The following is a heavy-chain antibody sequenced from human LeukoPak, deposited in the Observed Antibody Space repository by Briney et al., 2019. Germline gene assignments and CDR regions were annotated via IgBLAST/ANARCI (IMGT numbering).Heavy chain of an antibody. J-gene: IGHJ4*02. CDR3: AQRALWFGEYLFDY. D-gene: IGHD3-10*01. Sequence: TLSLTCTVYGGSISSGTYYWGWIRQPPGKALEWLALIYWNDDKRYSPSLKSRLTITKDTSKNQVVLTMTNMDPVDTATYYCAQRALWFGEYLFDYWGQGTLVTVSS. CDR1: GGSISSGTYY. V-gene: IGHV2-5*01. CDR2: IYWNDDK.